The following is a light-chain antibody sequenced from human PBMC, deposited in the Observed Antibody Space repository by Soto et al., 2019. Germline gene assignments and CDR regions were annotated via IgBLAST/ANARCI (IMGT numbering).Light chain of an antibody. Sequence: QSALTQPPSVSGSPGQSVTISCTGTNSDVGSYNRVSWYQQPPGTAPKLMIYEVSNRPSGVPDRFSGSKSGNTASLTISGLQAEDEADYYCSSYTSSSIWLFGGGTKLTVL. CDR1: NSDVGSYNR. CDR2: EVS. CDR3: SSYTSSSIWL. V-gene: IGLV2-18*02. J-gene: IGLJ2*01.